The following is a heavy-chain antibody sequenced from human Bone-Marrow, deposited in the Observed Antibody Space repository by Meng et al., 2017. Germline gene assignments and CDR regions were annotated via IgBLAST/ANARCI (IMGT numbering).Heavy chain of an antibody. CDR1: GGTFSSYA. Sequence: SVKVTCKASGGTFSSYAISWVRQAPGQGLAWMGGIIPIYGTANYAQKFQGRVTITADESTSTAYMGLRSLRSEDTAVYYCARDVGATIELDYWGQGTLVTVSS. V-gene: IGHV1-69*13. J-gene: IGHJ4*02. CDR3: ARDVGATIELDY. CDR2: IIPIYGTA. D-gene: IGHD1-26*01.